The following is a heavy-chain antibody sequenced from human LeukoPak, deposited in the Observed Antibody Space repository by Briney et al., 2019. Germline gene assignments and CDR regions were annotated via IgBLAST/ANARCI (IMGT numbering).Heavy chain of an antibody. V-gene: IGHV4-59*01. CDR2: IYYSGST. Sequence: SETLSLTCTVSGGSISSYYWSWIRQPPGKGLEWIGYIYYSGSTNYNPSLNSRVTITVDTSKSQFSLKVTSVTAADTAMYYCARDSSGYDSGWYFDLWGRGTLVTVSS. J-gene: IGHJ2*01. D-gene: IGHD5-12*01. CDR3: ARDSSGYDSGWYFDL. CDR1: GGSISSYY.